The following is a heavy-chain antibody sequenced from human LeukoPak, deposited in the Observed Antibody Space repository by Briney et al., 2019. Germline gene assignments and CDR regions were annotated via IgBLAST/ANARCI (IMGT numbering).Heavy chain of an antibody. CDR3: TGSFGELSFFAH. D-gene: IGHD3-10*01. V-gene: IGHV3-49*04. Sequence: GGSLRLSCAASGFTFRSYAMTWVRQAPGKGLEWVGLIRSKAYGGTTEYAASVKGRFTISRDDSKSIAYLQVNSLKTEDTAVYYCTGSFGELSFFAHWGQGTPVTVSS. J-gene: IGHJ4*02. CDR1: GFTFRSYA. CDR2: IRSKAYGGTT.